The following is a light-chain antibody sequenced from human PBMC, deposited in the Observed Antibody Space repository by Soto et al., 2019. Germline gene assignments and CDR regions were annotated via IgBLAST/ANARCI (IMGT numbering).Light chain of an antibody. Sequence: DIPMTQSPSSVSASVGDRVTITCRASERISRFLAWYQQKPGEAPKLLIYTASSLQSGVPSRFSGSGSGTEFTLTITNLQSEDFGTYYCQQANSFPLTFGGGTKVEIK. V-gene: IGKV1-12*01. CDR2: TAS. CDR1: ERISRF. CDR3: QQANSFPLT. J-gene: IGKJ4*01.